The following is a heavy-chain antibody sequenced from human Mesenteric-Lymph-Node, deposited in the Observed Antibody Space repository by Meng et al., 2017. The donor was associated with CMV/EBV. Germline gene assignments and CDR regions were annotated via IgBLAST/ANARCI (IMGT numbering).Heavy chain of an antibody. V-gene: IGHV1-46*01. CDR1: GYTFTSYY. CDR3: AAEWEGYCTNGVCQSGY. D-gene: IGHD2-8*01. J-gene: IGHJ4*02. CDR2: IDPSGGST. Sequence: ASVKVSCKASGYTFTSYYMHWVRQAPGQGLEWMGIIDPSGGSTSYAQKFQERVTITRDMSTSTAYMELSSLRSEDTAVYYCAAEWEGYCTNGVCQSGYWGQGTLVTVSS.